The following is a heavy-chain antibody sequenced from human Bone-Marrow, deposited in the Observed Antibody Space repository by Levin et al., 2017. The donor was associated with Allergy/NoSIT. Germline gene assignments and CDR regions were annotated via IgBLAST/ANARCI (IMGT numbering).Heavy chain of an antibody. Sequence: LGESLKISCKTSGYTFTSYYIHWVRQAPGQGLEWMAIINPRDGETIFARKFMGRLTMTYDTSTSTVYMEVSSLTSEDTAVYYCSRDPRYTSGWFPPFDYWGQGPLVTVSS. CDR1: GYTFTSYY. CDR2: INPRDGET. D-gene: IGHD6-19*01. CDR3: SRDPRYTSGWFPPFDY. V-gene: IGHV1-46*01. J-gene: IGHJ4*02.